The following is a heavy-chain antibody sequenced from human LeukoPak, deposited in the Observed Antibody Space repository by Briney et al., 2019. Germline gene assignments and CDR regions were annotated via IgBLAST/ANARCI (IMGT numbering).Heavy chain of an antibody. D-gene: IGHD6-6*01. Sequence: SSETLSLTCTVSGVSISSGSHYWGWIRQPPGKGLEWIGTIYYSGSTYYNASLKSRVTISVDTSKNQFYLKLTSVIAADTAVYYCVPNSSSSPWFDPWGQGTLVTVSS. CDR1: GVSISSGSHY. CDR2: IYYSGST. CDR3: VPNSSSSPWFDP. V-gene: IGHV4-39*01. J-gene: IGHJ5*02.